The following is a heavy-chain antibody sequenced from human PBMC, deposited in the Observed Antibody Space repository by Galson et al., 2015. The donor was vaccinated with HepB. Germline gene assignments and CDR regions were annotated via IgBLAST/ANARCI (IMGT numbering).Heavy chain of an antibody. V-gene: IGHV3-11*06. Sequence: SLRLSCAASGFTFSDYYITWIRQAPGKGLEWLSYISPGSSYRDYAASVKGRFTISRDNAKDSLYLQMSSLRAEDTAVYYCARSLVADDPFDIWGQGTMVTVSS. CDR2: ISPGSSYR. D-gene: IGHD5-12*01. CDR1: GFTFSDYY. J-gene: IGHJ3*02. CDR3: ARSLVADDPFDI.